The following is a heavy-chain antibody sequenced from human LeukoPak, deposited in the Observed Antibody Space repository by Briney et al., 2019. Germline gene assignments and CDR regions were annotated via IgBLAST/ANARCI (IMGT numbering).Heavy chain of an antibody. Sequence: GGSLRLSCAVSGFTFSSYSMSWVRQAPGKGLEWVSAISGSGGSTYYADSVKGRFTISRDNSKNTLYLQMNSMRAEDTAVYYCAKDYYDILTGMDYWGQGHLVTVSS. CDR1: GFTFSSYS. CDR2: ISGSGGST. V-gene: IGHV3-23*01. D-gene: IGHD3-9*01. J-gene: IGHJ4*02. CDR3: AKDYYDILTGMDY.